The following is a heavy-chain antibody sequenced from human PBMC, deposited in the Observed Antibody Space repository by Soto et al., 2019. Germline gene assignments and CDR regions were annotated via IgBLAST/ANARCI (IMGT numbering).Heavy chain of an antibody. Sequence: SETLSLTCAVYGGSFSGHSWTWIRQSPGKGLEWIGDINHSGRVNYSPSLKSRVTISLDTSKNQFSLTLSAVTAADTAMYYCSTRAYDPNGYYRFDPWGQGTLVTVPS. CDR1: GGSFSGHS. J-gene: IGHJ5*02. CDR3: STRAYDPNGYYRFDP. CDR2: INHSGRV. D-gene: IGHD3-22*01. V-gene: IGHV4-34*01.